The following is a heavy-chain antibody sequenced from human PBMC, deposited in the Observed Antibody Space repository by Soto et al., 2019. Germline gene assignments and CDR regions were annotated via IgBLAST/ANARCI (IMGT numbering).Heavy chain of an antibody. D-gene: IGHD3-3*01. Sequence: SETLSLTCTVSGGSISSYYWSWIRQPPGKGLEWIGYIYYSGSTNYNPSLKSRVTISVDTSKNQFSLKLSSVTAADTAVYYCARDLMRSDFWSGYSRDDAFDIWGQGTMVTVSS. CDR2: IYYSGST. V-gene: IGHV4-59*01. CDR3: ARDLMRSDFWSGYSRDDAFDI. CDR1: GGSISSYY. J-gene: IGHJ3*02.